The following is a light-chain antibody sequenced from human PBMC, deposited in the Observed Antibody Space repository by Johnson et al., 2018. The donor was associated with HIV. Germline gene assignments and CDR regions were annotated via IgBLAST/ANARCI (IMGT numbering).Light chain of an antibody. V-gene: IGLV1-51*01. CDR2: DNN. CDR1: SSNIGNNY. CDR3: GTWDDSLNLV. J-gene: IGLJ1*01. Sequence: QSVLTQPPSVSAAPGQMVTISCSGSSSNIGNNYVSWYQQLPGTAPKLLIYDNNKRPSRIPDRFSGSKSGTSATLGITGLPTGDEADYYCGTWDDSLNLVFGTGTKVTVL.